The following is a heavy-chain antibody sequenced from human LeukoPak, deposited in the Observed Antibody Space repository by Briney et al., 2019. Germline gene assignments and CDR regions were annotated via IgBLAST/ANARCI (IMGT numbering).Heavy chain of an antibody. J-gene: IGHJ5*02. CDR2: IYYSGST. CDR1: GGSISSGGYY. D-gene: IGHD4-23*01. V-gene: IGHV4-39*01. CDR3: ARQTTVVTGEFDP. Sequence: SQTLSLTCTVSGGSISSGGYYWGWIRQPPGKGLEWVGSIYYSGSTYYNPSLKSRVTISVDTSKNQFSLKLSSVTAADTAVYYCARQTTVVTGEFDPWGQGTLVTVSS.